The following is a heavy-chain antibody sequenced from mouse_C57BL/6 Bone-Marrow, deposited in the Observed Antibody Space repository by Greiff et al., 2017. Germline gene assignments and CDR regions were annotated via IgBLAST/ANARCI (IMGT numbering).Heavy chain of an antibody. CDR1: GFTFSSYG. J-gene: IGHJ1*03. D-gene: IGHD1-1*01. CDR3: ARPPGSSFHWYFDV. V-gene: IGHV5-6*01. Sequence: EVKVVESGGDLVKPGGSLKLSCAASGFTFSSYGMSWVRQTPDKRLEWVATISSGGSYTYYPDSVKGRFTISRDNAKNTLYLQMSSLKSEDTAMYYCARPPGSSFHWYFDVWGTGTTVTVSS. CDR2: ISSGGSYT.